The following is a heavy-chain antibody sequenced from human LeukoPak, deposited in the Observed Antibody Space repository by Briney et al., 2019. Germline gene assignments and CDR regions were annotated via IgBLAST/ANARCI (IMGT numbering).Heavy chain of an antibody. J-gene: IGHJ4*02. V-gene: IGHV3-30-3*01. CDR3: ATDHGFHYGAYFDY. Sequence: GGSLRLSCAASGFTFSSYAMHWVRQAPGKGLEWVAVISYVGINKYYADSVKGRFTISRDNSKNTLYLQMNSLRAEDTAVYYCATDHGFHYGAYFDYWGQGTLVTVSS. D-gene: IGHD4-17*01. CDR2: ISYVGINK. CDR1: GFTFSSYA.